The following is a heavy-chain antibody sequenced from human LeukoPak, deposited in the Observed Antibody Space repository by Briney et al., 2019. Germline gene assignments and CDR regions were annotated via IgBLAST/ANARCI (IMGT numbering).Heavy chain of an antibody. Sequence: SETLSLTCTVSGGSISSYYWSWIRQPPGKGLEWIEYFHYSGSTKYNPSLKSRVTISVDTSKNQFSLKVSSVTAADTAVYYCARARPDRSSSPVDNWGQGALVTVSS. V-gene: IGHV4-59*01. CDR1: GGSISSYY. D-gene: IGHD3-22*01. CDR3: ARARPDRSSSPVDN. J-gene: IGHJ4*02. CDR2: FHYSGST.